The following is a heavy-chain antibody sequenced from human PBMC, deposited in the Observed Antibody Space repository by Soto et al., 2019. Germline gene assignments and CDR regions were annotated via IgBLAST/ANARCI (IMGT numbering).Heavy chain of an antibody. CDR2: IYYSGST. J-gene: IGHJ6*03. CDR3: ARTGEREYSGYGLHTNYYYYYYMDV. V-gene: IGHV4-59*08. CDR1: GGSISSYY. Sequence: SETLSLTCTVSGGSISSYYWSWIRQPPGKELEWIGYIYYSGSTNYNPSLKSRVTISVDTSKNQFSLKLSSVTAADTAVYYCARTGEREYSGYGLHTNYYYYYYMDVWGKGTTVTVSS. D-gene: IGHD5-12*01.